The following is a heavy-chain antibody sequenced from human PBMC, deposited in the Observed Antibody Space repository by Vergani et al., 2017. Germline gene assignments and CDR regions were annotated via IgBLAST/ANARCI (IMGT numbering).Heavy chain of an antibody. CDR1: GGSISSYY. J-gene: IGHJ3*02. CDR3: ARDRGPLAAAGPGDAFDN. CDR2: IYYSGST. D-gene: IGHD6-13*01. V-gene: IGHV4-59*01. Sequence: QVQLQESGPGLVKPSETLSLTCTVSGGSISSYYWSWIRQPPGKGLEWIGYIYYSGSTNYNPSLKSRVTISVETSKNQFSLKLSSVTAADTAVYYCARDRGPLAAAGPGDAFDNWGQGTMVTVSS.